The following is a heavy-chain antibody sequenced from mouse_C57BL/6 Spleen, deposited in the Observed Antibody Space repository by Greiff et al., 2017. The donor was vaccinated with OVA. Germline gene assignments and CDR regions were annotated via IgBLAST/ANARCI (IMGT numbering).Heavy chain of an antibody. V-gene: IGHV1-19*01. D-gene: IGHD2-4*01. CDR1: GYTFTDYY. Sequence: EVQLQQSGPVLVKPGASVKMSCKASGYTFTDYYMNWVKQSHGKSLEWIGVINPYNGGTSYNQKFKGKATLTVDKSSSTAYMELNSLTSEDSAVYYCARRGYDYDRAMDYWGQGTSVTVSS. CDR3: ARRGYDYDRAMDY. J-gene: IGHJ4*01. CDR2: INPYNGGT.